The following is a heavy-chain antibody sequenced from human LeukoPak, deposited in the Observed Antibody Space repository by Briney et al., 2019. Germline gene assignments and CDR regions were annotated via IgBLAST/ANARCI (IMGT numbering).Heavy chain of an antibody. V-gene: IGHV4-34*01. J-gene: IGHJ3*02. CDR3: ARGLWGIYDAFDI. D-gene: IGHD6-13*01. Sequence: SETLSLTCAVYGGSFGGYYWSWIRQPPGKGLEWIGEINHSGSTNYNPSLKSRVTISVDTSKNQFSLKLSSVTAADTAVYYCARGLWGIYDAFDIWGQGTMVTVSS. CDR1: GGSFGGYY. CDR2: INHSGST.